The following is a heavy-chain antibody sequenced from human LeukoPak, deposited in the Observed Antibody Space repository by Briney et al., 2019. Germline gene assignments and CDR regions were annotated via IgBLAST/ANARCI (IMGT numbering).Heavy chain of an antibody. D-gene: IGHD6-19*01. Sequence: GGSLRLSCAASGFTVSSNFMSWVRQAPGRGLEWVSVIYSGGETYYADSVKGRFTISRDNSKNTVFLQMNSLRAEDTALYYCASRPTSKRWLAVFDFWGRGTLVTVSS. CDR3: ASRPTSKRWLAVFDF. V-gene: IGHV3-66*01. CDR2: IYSGGET. J-gene: IGHJ4*02. CDR1: GFTVSSNF.